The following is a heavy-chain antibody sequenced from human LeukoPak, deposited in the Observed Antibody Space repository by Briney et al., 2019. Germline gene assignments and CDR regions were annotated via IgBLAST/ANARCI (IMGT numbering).Heavy chain of an antibody. D-gene: IGHD5-18*01. CDR2: IIPILGIA. V-gene: IGHV1-69*04. CDR1: GGTFSSYA. Sequence: SVKVSCKASGGTFSSYAISWVRQAPGQGLEWMGRIIPILGIANYAQKFQGRVTITADKSTSTAYMELSSLRSEDTAVYYCATRRVYSYGYNFDYWGQGTLVTVSS. J-gene: IGHJ4*02. CDR3: ATRRVYSYGYNFDY.